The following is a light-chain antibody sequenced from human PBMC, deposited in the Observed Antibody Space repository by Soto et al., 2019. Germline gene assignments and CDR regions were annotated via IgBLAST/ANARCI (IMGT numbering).Light chain of an antibody. Sequence: QSVLTQPPSVSGAPGQRVTISCTGDNSNIGAGYDVHWYQQVLGTASRLLIFVNTYRPSGVPDRFSGSKSGTSASLAITGLQAEDEAVYYCQSFDSSLGGWVFGGGTKLTVL. CDR3: QSFDSSLGGWV. V-gene: IGLV1-40*01. CDR2: VNT. CDR1: NSNIGAGYD. J-gene: IGLJ3*02.